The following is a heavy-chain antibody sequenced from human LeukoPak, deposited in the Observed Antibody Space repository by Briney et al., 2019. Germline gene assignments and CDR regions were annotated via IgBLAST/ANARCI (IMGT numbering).Heavy chain of an antibody. CDR3: ARVETPVTTTPPFDH. CDR1: GDSISYYY. Sequence: SETLSLTCTVSGDSISYYYWSWIRQPAGKGLEWIGRVYISGSTNYNPPLKSRVTISIDTSKNQFSLKLSSVTAADTAVYYCARVETPVTTTPPFDHWGQGTLVTVSS. V-gene: IGHV4-4*07. J-gene: IGHJ4*02. CDR2: VYISGST. D-gene: IGHD4-17*01.